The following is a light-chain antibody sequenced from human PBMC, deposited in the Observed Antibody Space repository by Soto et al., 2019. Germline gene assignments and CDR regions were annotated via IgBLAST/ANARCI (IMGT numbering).Light chain of an antibody. CDR2: AAS. V-gene: IGKV3-20*01. CDR3: QQYNSYPWT. J-gene: IGKJ1*01. CDR1: QTVSKNY. Sequence: EIVLTQSPVTLSLAPGEGATLSCRASQTVSKNYLAWYQQKAGQAPRLVIYAASTRATGIPDRFSGSGSGTEFTLTISSLQPDDFATYYCQQYNSYPWTFGQGTKVDI.